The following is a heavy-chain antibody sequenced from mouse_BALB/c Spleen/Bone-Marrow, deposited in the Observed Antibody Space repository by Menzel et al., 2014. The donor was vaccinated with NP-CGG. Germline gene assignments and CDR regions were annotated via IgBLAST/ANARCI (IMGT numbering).Heavy chain of an antibody. V-gene: IGHV1-87*01. CDR3: ARGFPFDY. CDR2: IYPGDADT. J-gene: IGHJ2*01. CDR1: GYTFTSYW. Sequence: VQLQQSGAELARPGASVKLSCKASGYTFTSYWMQWVKQRPGQGLEWIGAIYPGDADTRYTQKFKGKATLTADKSSSTAYMQLSSLASEDSAVYYCARGFPFDYWVQGTTLTVSS.